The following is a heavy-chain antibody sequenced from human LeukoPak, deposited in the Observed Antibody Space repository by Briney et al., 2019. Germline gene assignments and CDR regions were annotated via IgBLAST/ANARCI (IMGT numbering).Heavy chain of an antibody. J-gene: IGHJ6*03. V-gene: IGHV3-23*01. CDR1: GFTFSNYA. CDR3: AKMKGQRLNDYCMDV. CDR2: MTGSGGSS. Sequence: GGSLRLSCAASGFTFSNYAMSWVRQAPGKGLEWVSGMTGSGGSSYYADSVKGRFTISRDNAKNTLYLQMNNLRADDTALYYCAKMKGQRLNDYCMDVWGKGTTVTVSS.